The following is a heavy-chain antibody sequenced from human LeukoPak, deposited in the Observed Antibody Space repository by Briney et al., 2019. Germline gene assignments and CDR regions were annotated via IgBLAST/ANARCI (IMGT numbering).Heavy chain of an antibody. CDR2: INHSGST. V-gene: IGHV4-34*01. J-gene: IGHJ5*02. D-gene: IGHD3-3*01. CDR3: ARAIRITIFGVVINPRGWFDP. Sequence: SETLSLTCAVYGGSFSGYYWSWIRQPPGKGLDWIGEINHSGSTNYNPSLKSRVTISVDTSKNQFSLKLSSVTAADTAVYYCARAIRITIFGVVINPRGWFDPWGQGTLVTVSS. CDR1: GGSFSGYY.